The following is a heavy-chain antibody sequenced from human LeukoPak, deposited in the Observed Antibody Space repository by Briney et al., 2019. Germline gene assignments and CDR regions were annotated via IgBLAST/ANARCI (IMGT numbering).Heavy chain of an antibody. D-gene: IGHD6-19*01. CDR2: IKQDGSET. CDR3: SRARAQWLISSYDY. CDR1: RFTLSSYW. V-gene: IGHV3-7*01. J-gene: IGHJ4*02. Sequence: GGSLRLSCAVSRFTLSSYWMTWVRQAPGKGLEWVGNIKQDGSETYYVDSVKGRFTISRDNANNSLYLQMNSLRVDDTAVYYCSRARAQWLISSYDYWGQGTLVTVSS.